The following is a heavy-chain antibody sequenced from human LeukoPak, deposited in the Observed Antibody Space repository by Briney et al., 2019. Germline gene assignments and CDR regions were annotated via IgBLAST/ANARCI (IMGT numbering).Heavy chain of an antibody. J-gene: IGHJ4*02. CDR1: GGSFSGYY. CDR2: INHSGST. V-gene: IGHV4-34*01. D-gene: IGHD2-15*01. CDR3: ASSILGYCSGGSCYPHY. Sequence: PSETLSLTCAVYGGSFSGYYWSWLRQPPGKGLEWIGGINHSGSTNYNPSLKSRVTISVDTSKNQFSLKLSSVTAADTAVYYCASSILGYCSGGSCYPHYWGQGTLVTVSS.